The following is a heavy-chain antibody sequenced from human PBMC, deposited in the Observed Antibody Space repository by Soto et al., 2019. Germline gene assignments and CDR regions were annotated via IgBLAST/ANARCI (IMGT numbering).Heavy chain of an antibody. CDR3: ARLFSYGTYYFDY. Sequence: GESLKISCKGSGYSFTSYWIGWVRQMPRKGLEWMGIIYPDDSDTRYSPSFQGQVTISADKSISTAYLQWSSLKASDTAMYYCARLFSYGTYYFDYWGQGTLVTVSS. CDR1: GYSFTSYW. J-gene: IGHJ4*02. CDR2: IYPDDSDT. V-gene: IGHV5-51*01. D-gene: IGHD5-18*01.